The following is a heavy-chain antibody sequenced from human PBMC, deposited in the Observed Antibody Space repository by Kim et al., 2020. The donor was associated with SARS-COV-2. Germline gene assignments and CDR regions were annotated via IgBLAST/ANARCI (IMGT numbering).Heavy chain of an antibody. CDR3: ARNFWSGYHNWFDP. Sequence: QKIQGRVTITADKSTSTAYMGLSSLRSEDTAVYYCARNFWSGYHNWFDPWGQGTLVTVSS. J-gene: IGHJ5*02. V-gene: IGHV1-69*02. D-gene: IGHD3-3*01.